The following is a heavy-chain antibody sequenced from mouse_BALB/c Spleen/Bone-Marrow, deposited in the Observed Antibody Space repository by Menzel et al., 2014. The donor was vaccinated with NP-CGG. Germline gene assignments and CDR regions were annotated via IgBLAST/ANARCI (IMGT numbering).Heavy chain of an antibody. V-gene: IGHV4-1*02. CDR3: ARLGYYGYFVD. CDR1: GFDFRRYW. Sequence: EVQGVESGGGLGQPGGSLKLSCAASGFDFRRYWMSWVRQAPGKGLEWIGEINPESSTINYTPSLKDKFIISRDNAKNTLYLQMSKVRSEDTALYYCARLGYYGYFVDWGQGTTLTVSS. CDR2: INPESSTI. J-gene: IGHJ2*01. D-gene: IGHD2-3*01.